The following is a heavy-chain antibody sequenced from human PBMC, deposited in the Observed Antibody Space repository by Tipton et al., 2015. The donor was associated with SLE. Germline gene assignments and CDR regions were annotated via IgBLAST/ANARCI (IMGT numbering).Heavy chain of an antibody. CDR1: GGSISSSSYY. CDR2: IYSSGST. Sequence: TLSLTCTVSGGSISSSSYYWSWIRQPAGKGLEWLGRIYSSGSTNYNPSLKSRVTISIDTSKNRFSLNLSSVTAADTAVYYCARGPRPTAATHYFQYWGQGTLVSVSS. CDR3: ARGPRPTAATHYFQY. V-gene: IGHV4-61*02. D-gene: IGHD2-2*01. J-gene: IGHJ1*01.